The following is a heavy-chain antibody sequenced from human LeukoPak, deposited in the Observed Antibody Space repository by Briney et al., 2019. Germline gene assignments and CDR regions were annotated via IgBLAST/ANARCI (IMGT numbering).Heavy chain of an antibody. CDR1: GFTFSSYA. J-gene: IGHJ4*02. V-gene: IGHV3-30*04. D-gene: IGHD6-19*01. CDR3: ASSSGSPY. CDR2: ISYDGSNK. Sequence: QPGRSLRLSCAASGFTFSSYAMHWVRQAPGKGLEWVAVISYDGSNKYYADSAKGRFTISRDNSKNTLYLQMNSLRAEDTAVYYCASSSGSPYWGQGTLVTVSS.